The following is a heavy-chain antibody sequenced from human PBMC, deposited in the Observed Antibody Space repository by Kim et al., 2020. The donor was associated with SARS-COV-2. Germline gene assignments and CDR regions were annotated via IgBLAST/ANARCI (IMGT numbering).Heavy chain of an antibody. D-gene: IGHD6-13*01. CDR1: GGSFSGYY. V-gene: IGHV4-34*01. CDR3: AKLGAAAAGTIDWFDP. CDR2: INHSGST. Sequence: SETLSLTCAVYGGSFSGYYWSWIRQPPGKGLEWIGEINHSGSTNYNPSLKSRVTISVDTSKNQCSLKLSSVTAADTGVYYCAKLGAAAAGTIDWFDPWGQGTLVTVSS. J-gene: IGHJ5*02.